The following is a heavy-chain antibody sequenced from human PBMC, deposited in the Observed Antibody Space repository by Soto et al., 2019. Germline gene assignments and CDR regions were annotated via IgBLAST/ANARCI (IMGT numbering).Heavy chain of an antibody. J-gene: IGHJ4*02. D-gene: IGHD6-6*01. CDR2: IYYSGST. V-gene: IGHV4-59*12. CDR1: GGSISSYY. CDR3: ARLGYSSSPFDY. Sequence: QVQLQESGPGLVKPSETLSLTCTVSGGSISSYYWSWIRQPPGKGLEWIGYIYYSGSTNYNPSLKSRVTISVDKSKNQFSLKLSSVTAADTAVYYCARLGYSSSPFDYWGQGTLVTVSS.